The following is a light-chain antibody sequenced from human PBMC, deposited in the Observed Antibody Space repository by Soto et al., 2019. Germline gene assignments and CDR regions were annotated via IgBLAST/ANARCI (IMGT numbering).Light chain of an antibody. J-gene: IGKJ1*01. Sequence: DIQMTQSPSTLSAFVGDRVTITCRASQSISSWLAWYQQKPGKAPKLLIYEAYNSESGVPSRFSGSGSGTEFTLTISSLQPDDFATYYCQQYSSYWTFGQGTKVDIK. CDR3: QQYSSYWT. CDR1: QSISSW. CDR2: EAY. V-gene: IGKV1-5*01.